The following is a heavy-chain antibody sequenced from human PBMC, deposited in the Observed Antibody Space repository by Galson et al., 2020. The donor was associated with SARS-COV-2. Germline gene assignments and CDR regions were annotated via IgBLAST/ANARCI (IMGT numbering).Heavy chain of an antibody. D-gene: IGHD5-12*01. J-gene: IGHJ5*02. CDR3: ARSDIVAEFIDP. CDR1: GGSIRSSY. V-gene: IGHV4-59*01. Sequence: SETLSLTCTVSGGSIRSSYWSWIRQPPGKGLEWIGYAYYTGTTNYNPSLKSRVTISLDTSKNQISLKLSSVTAADTAVYYCARSDIVAEFIDPWGQGILVTVS. CDR2: AYYTGTT.